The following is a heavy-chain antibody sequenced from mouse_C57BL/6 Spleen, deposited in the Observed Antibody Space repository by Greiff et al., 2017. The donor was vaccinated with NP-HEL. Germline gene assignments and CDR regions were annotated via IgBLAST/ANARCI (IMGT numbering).Heavy chain of an antibody. V-gene: IGHV1-80*01. CDR3: ARRAVTGTHFDY. D-gene: IGHD4-1*01. CDR1: GYAFSSYW. J-gene: IGHJ2*01. Sequence: VQLQQSGAELVKPGASVKISCKASGYAFSSYWMNWVKQRPGKGLEWIGQIYPGDGDTNYNGKFKGKATLTADKSSSTAYMQLSSLTSEDSAVYFCARRAVTGTHFDYWGQGTTLTVSS. CDR2: IYPGDGDT.